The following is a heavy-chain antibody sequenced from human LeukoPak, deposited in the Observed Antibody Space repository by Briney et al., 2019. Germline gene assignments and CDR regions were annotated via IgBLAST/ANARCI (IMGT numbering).Heavy chain of an antibody. CDR2: ISSNGGST. Sequence: GGSLRLSCAASGFTFSSYAMHWVRQAPGKGLEYVSAISSNGGSTYYANSVKGRFTISRDNSKNTLYLRMGSLRAEDMAVYYCARGLRVATISYYYYYMDVWGKGTAVTVSS. D-gene: IGHD5-12*01. CDR3: ARGLRVATISYYYYYMDV. V-gene: IGHV3-64*01. CDR1: GFTFSSYA. J-gene: IGHJ6*03.